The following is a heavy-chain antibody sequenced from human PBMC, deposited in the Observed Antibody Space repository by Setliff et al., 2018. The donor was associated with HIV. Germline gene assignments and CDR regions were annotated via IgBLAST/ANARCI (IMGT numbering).Heavy chain of an antibody. D-gene: IGHD3-3*01. CDR3: TRDHTPPPNYDFWSGQIDLRNIFYYMYV. CDR2: INTNTGNP. CDR1: GYSLTSYS. V-gene: IGHV7-4-1*01. J-gene: IGHJ6*03. Sequence: ASVKVSCKASGYSLTSYSINWVRQAPGQGLEWMGYINTNTGNPTYAQGFTGRFVFSVDTPVSTAYLQIFSLKAEDTAVYYCTRDHTPPPNYDFWSGQIDLRNIFYYMYVWGTGSPVTVSS.